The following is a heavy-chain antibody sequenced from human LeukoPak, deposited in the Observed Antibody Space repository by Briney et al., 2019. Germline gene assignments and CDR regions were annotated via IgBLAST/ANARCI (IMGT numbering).Heavy chain of an antibody. D-gene: IGHD1-26*01. Sequence: ASVKVSCKASAYTFTSYGISWVRQAPGQGLEWMGWISAYNGNTNYAQKLQGRVTMTTDTSTSTAYMELRSLRSDDTAVYYCAREKISGSYYDYWGQGTLVTVSS. V-gene: IGHV1-18*01. CDR3: AREKISGSYYDY. CDR2: ISAYNGNT. J-gene: IGHJ4*02. CDR1: AYTFTSYG.